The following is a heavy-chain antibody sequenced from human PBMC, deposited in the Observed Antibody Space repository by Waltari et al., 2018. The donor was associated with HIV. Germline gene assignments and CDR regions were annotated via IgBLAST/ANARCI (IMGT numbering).Heavy chain of an antibody. CDR3: AKDPPYFDQAY. D-gene: IGHD3-9*01. V-gene: IGHV3-30*18. CDR2: ISYDGSNK. Sequence: QVQLVESGGGVVQPGRSLRLSCAASGFTFSSYGMHWVRQAPGKGLEWVAVISYDGSNKYYADSVKGRFTISRDNSKNTLYLQMNSLRAEDTAVYYCAKDPPYFDQAYWGQGTLVTVSS. CDR1: GFTFSSYG. J-gene: IGHJ4*02.